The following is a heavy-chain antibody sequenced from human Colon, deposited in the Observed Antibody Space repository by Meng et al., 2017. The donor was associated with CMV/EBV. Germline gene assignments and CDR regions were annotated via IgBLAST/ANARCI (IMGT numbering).Heavy chain of an antibody. J-gene: IGHJ4*02. V-gene: IGHV3-21*01. CDR2: IAKIGNYI. CDR3: ATIGYSLGFTV. CDR1: GLNFSSYS. Sequence: GESLKISCIASGLNFSSYSMAWVRQAPGKGLEWVSSIAKIGNYITYADSVKGRFTVSRDNAKNSLFLQMSSLGAEDTAFYHCATIGYSLGFTVWGQGTLVTVSS. D-gene: IGHD5-12*01.